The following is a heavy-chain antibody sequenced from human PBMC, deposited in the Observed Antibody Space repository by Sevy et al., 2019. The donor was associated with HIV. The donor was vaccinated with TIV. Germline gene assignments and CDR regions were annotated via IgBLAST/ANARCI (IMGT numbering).Heavy chain of an antibody. CDR2: INPNSGGT. V-gene: IGHV1-2*02. D-gene: IGHD2-15*01. CDR1: GYTFTGYY. Sequence: ASVKVSCKASGYTFTGYYMHWVRQAPGQGLEWMGWINPNSGGTNYAQKFQGRVTMTRDTSISTAYMELSRLRSDDTAVYYWARADIVGVVAATPGYYGMDVWGQGTTVTVSS. CDR3: ARADIVGVVAATPGYYGMDV. J-gene: IGHJ6*02.